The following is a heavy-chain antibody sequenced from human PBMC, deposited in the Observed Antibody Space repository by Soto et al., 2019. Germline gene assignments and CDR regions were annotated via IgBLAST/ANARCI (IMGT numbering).Heavy chain of an antibody. CDR3: ARGEKIQLWLRTINWFDP. J-gene: IGHJ5*02. V-gene: IGHV4-34*01. CDR1: GGSFSGYY. CDR2: INHSGST. D-gene: IGHD5-18*01. Sequence: SETLSLTCAVYGGSFSGYYWIWIRQPPGKGLEWIGEINHSGSTNYNPSLKSRVTISVDTSKNQFSLKLSSVTAADTAVYYCARGEKIQLWLRTINWFDPWGQGTLVNVS.